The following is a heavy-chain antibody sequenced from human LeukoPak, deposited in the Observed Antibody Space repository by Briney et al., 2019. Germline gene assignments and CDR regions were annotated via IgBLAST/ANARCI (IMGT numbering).Heavy chain of an antibody. D-gene: IGHD2-2*01. CDR1: GYSFTTYW. V-gene: IGHV5-51*01. Sequence: GESLKISCKGSGYSFTTYWIGWVRQMPGKGLEWMGIIYPDDSDTRYSPSFQGQVTISADKSISTAYLQWSSPKASDTAMYYCARHADIVVVPAAADYWGQGTLVTVSS. CDR3: ARHADIVVVPAAADY. CDR2: IYPDDSDT. J-gene: IGHJ4*02.